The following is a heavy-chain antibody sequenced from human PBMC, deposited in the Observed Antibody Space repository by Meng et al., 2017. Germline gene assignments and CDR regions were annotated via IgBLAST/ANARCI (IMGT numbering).Heavy chain of an antibody. CDR3: ARSRLRLGELSFDY. CDR1: GYTFTGYY. CDR2: INPNSGGT. Sequence: ASVKVSCKASGYTFTGYYMHWVRQAPGQGLEWMGWINPNSGGTNYAQKFQGRVTMTRDTSISTAYMELSRLRSDDTAVYYCARSRLRLGELSFDYWGQGTLVTVSS. V-gene: IGHV1-2*02. J-gene: IGHJ4*02. D-gene: IGHD3-16*02.